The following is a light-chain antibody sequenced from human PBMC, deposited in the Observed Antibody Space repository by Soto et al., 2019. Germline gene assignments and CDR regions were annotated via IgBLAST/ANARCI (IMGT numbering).Light chain of an antibody. CDR2: GAS. V-gene: IGKV1-6*02. J-gene: IGKJ4*01. CDR1: QDIRSD. Sequence: AIQMTQSPSSLSASVGDRVTVTCRASQDIRSDLGWYQQKPGKAPQLLIYGASRLQSGVPSRFSGSGSGTYFTLTISSLQPEDYATYYCLQDDAYPLTFGGGTQVDVK. CDR3: LQDDAYPLT.